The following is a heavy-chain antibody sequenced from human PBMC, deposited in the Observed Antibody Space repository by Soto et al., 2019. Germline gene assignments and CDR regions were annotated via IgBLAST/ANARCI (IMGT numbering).Heavy chain of an antibody. CDR3: AKSFYDSSGYYPD. D-gene: IGHD3-22*01. CDR1: GFTFSSYG. CDR2: ISYDGSNK. Sequence: AGGSLRLSCAASGFTFSSYGMHWVRQAPGKGLEWVAVISYDGSNKYYADSVKGRFTISRDNSKNTLYLQMNSLRAEDTAVYYCAKSFYDSSGYYPDWGQGTLVTVSS. V-gene: IGHV3-30*18. J-gene: IGHJ4*02.